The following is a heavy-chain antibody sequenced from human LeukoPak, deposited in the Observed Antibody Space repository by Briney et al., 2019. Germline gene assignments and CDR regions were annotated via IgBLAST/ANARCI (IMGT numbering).Heavy chain of an antibody. CDR2: MFYSGTT. CDR1: GGSISSGSYY. CDR3: ARHRYGERYYFDY. Sequence: PSETLSLTSTVSGGSISSGSYYWGWVRQPPGKGLEWIGSMFYSGTTNHNPSLKSRVSISVDTSKNQFSLRLTSVTAADTAVYSCARHRYGERYYFDYWGQGTLVTVFS. J-gene: IGHJ4*02. D-gene: IGHD1-1*01. V-gene: IGHV4-39*01.